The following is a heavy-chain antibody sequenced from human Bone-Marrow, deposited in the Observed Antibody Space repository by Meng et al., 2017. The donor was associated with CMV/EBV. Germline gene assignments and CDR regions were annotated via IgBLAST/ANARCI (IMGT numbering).Heavy chain of an antibody. D-gene: IGHD3-22*01. Sequence: GESLKISCAASGFTFSNAWMSWVRQAPGKGLEWVGRIKSKTDGGTTDCAAPVKGRFTISREDSKNTLYLQMNSLKTEDTAVYYCTTARFHDSSSFDPWGQGNLVTVYS. J-gene: IGHJ5*02. V-gene: IGHV3-15*01. CDR1: GFTFSNAW. CDR2: IKSKTDGGTT. CDR3: TTARFHDSSSFDP.